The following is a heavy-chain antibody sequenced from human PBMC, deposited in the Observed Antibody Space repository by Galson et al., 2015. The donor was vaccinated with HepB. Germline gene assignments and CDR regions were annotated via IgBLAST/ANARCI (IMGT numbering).Heavy chain of an antibody. CDR3: AFNYYDSSGYFTLDAFDI. V-gene: IGHV1-18*01. CDR1: GYTFTSYG. CDR2: ISAYNGNT. D-gene: IGHD3-22*01. J-gene: IGHJ3*02. Sequence: SVKVSCKASGYTFTSYGISWVRQAPGQGLEWMGWISAYNGNTNYAQKLQGRVTMTTDTSTSTAYMELRSLRSDDTAVYYCAFNYYDSSGYFTLDAFDIWGQGTMVTVSS.